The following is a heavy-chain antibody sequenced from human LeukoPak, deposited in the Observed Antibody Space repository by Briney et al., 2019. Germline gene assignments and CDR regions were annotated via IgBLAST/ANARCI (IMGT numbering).Heavy chain of an antibody. CDR3: ARELMITFGGVIVSPGYFDY. Sequence: PSQTLSLTCAVSGGSISSGGYSWSWIRQPPGKGLEWIGYIYHSGSTYYNPSLKSRVTISVDRSKNQFSLKLSSVTAADTAVYYCARELMITFGGVIVSPGYFDYWGQGTLVTVSS. CDR1: GGSISSGGYS. J-gene: IGHJ4*02. CDR2: IYHSGST. V-gene: IGHV4-30-2*01. D-gene: IGHD3-16*02.